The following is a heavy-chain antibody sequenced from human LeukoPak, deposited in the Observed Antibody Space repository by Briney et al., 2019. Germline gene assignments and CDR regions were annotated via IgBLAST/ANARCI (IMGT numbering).Heavy chain of an antibody. D-gene: IGHD2-2*01. CDR3: VKDFVVVPGLVNYFDY. Sequence: PGGSLRLSCAASGFSFSNYAMSWVRQGPGKGLEWVSAIGGSIGSTFYTDSVKGRFTISRDNSKNTLSLQINSLRVENTAVYYCVKDFVVVPGLVNYFDYWGQGTLVTVSS. J-gene: IGHJ4*02. CDR2: IGGSIGST. CDR1: GFSFSNYA. V-gene: IGHV3-23*01.